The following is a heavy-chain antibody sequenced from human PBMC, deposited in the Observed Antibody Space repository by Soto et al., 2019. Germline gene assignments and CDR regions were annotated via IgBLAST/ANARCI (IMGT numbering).Heavy chain of an antibody. CDR2: IYWNDDK. Sequence: QITLKESGPTLVNPTQTLTLTCTFSGFSLSTSGVGVGWIRQPPGKALEWLALIYWNDDKRYSPSLKSRLTITKDTSKNQVVLTMTNMDPVDTATYYCAHSYYYDSSGLDYFDYWGQGTLVTVSS. CDR3: AHSYYYDSSGLDYFDY. CDR1: GFSLSTSGVG. J-gene: IGHJ4*02. V-gene: IGHV2-5*01. D-gene: IGHD3-22*01.